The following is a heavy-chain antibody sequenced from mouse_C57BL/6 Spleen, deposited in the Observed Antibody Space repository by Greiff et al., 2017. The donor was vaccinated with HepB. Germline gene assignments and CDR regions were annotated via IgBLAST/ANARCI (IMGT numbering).Heavy chain of an antibody. CDR2: ISYDGSN. J-gene: IGHJ2*01. Sequence: EVQVVESGPGLVKPSQSLSLTCSVTGYSITSGYYWNWIRQFPGNKLEWMGYISYDGSNNYNPSLKNRISITRDTSKNQFFLKLNSVTTEDTATYYCARADFAFITGYWGQGTTLTVSS. CDR3: ARADFAFITGY. D-gene: IGHD1-1*01. CDR1: GYSITSGYY. V-gene: IGHV3-6*01.